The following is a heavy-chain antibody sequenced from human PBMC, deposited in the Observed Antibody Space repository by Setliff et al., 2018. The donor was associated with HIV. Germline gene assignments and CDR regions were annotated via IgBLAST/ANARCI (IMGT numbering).Heavy chain of an antibody. CDR1: GFRFRGHA. CDR2: ISGSGGST. V-gene: IGHV3-23*01. D-gene: IGHD3-9*01. J-gene: IGHJ4*02. CDR3: AKGCFDWLRAGTFDY. Sequence: GGSLRLSCVASGFRFRGHAMNWVRQAPGKGLEWVSVISGSGGSTFYADSVKGRFTISRDNSKNTVYLQMNSLRAEDTAVYYCAKGCFDWLRAGTFDYWGQGSLVTVSS.